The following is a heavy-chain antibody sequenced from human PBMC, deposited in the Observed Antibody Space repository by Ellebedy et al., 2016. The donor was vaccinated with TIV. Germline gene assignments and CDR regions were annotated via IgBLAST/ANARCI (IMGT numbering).Heavy chain of an antibody. CDR1: GFSLSTARMG. J-gene: IGHJ3*02. CDR2: IFSHDEK. V-gene: IGHV2-26*01. CDR3: ARMGGYCSSTSCYRDAFDI. Sequence: SGPTLVKPTETLTLTCTVSGFSLSTARMGVSWIRQPPGKALEWLAHIFSHDEKSYSASLKIRLTISKDTSKSQVVLTMTNMDPVDTTTYYCARMGGYCSSTSCYRDAFDIWGQGTMVTVSS. D-gene: IGHD2-2*03.